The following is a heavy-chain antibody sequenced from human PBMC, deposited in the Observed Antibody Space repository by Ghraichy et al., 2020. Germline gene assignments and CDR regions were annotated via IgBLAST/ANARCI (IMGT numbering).Heavy chain of an antibody. CDR2: IYHSGAT. D-gene: IGHD3-22*01. Sequence: SETLSLTCAVSGGSISSDSFSWSWIRQPPGKGLEWIGYIYHSGATYYNPSLKSRVTISLDDSRNQFSLNLSSVTAADTAVYYCARAPYDDDGFYDDGFDVWGQGIMFTVSS. CDR3: ARAPYDDDGFYDDGFDV. J-gene: IGHJ3*01. CDR1: GGSISSDSFS. V-gene: IGHV4-30-2*01.